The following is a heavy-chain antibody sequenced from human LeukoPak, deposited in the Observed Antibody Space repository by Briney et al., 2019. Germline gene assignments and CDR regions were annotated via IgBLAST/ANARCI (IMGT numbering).Heavy chain of an antibody. CDR1: GGSISSYY. CDR2: IYYSGST. CDR3: ARVSSGVYFDY. Sequence: SETLSLTCTVSGGSISSYYWSWIRQPPGKGLELIGYIYYSGSTNYNPSLKSRVTISVDASKNQFSLKLSSVTAADTAVYYCARVSSGVYFDYWGQGTLVTVSS. J-gene: IGHJ4*02. V-gene: IGHV4-59*01. D-gene: IGHD2-15*01.